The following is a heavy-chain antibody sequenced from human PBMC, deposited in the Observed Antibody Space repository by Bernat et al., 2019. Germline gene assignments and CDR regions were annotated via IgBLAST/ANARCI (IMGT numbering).Heavy chain of an antibody. CDR2: IIPIFGTA. CDR3: ARLGPIYYDSSGYKFDP. CDR1: GGTFSSYA. D-gene: IGHD3-22*01. V-gene: IGHV1-69*01. J-gene: IGHJ5*02. Sequence: QVQLVQSGAEVKKPGSSVKVSCKASGGTFSSYAISWVRQAPGQGLEWMGGIIPIFGTANYAQKFQGRVTITADESTSTAYMELSSLRSEETAVYYCARLGPIYYDSSGYKFDPWGQGTLVTVSS.